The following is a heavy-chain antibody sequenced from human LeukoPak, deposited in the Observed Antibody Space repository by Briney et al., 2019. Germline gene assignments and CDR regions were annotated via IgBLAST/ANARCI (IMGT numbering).Heavy chain of an antibody. D-gene: IGHD6-13*01. CDR3: ATDMPGIAAAGPNYNFDY. Sequence: GASVKVSCKASGYTFTSYYMHWVRQAPGQGLEWMGIINPSGGSTSYAQKFQGRVTMTRDMSTSTVYRELSSLRSEDTAVYYCATDMPGIAAAGPNYNFDYWGQGTLVTVSS. CDR1: GYTFTSYY. V-gene: IGHV1-46*01. J-gene: IGHJ4*02. CDR2: INPSGGST.